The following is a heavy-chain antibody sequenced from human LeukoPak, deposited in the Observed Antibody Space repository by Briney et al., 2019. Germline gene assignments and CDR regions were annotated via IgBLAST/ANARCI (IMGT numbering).Heavy chain of an antibody. V-gene: IGHV3-23*01. CDR2: VSGSAFST. CDR1: GFTFGSYG. J-gene: IGHJ4*02. Sequence: GGSLRLSCAASGFTFGSYGMAWVRQAPGKGLEWVSVVSGSAFSTYYADSVKGRFTISRDNSKDTLYLQMNSLRAEDTAVYYCAKDTGSGYDYFSYYFDYWGQGTLVTVSS. CDR3: AKDTGSGYDYFSYYFDY. D-gene: IGHD5-12*01.